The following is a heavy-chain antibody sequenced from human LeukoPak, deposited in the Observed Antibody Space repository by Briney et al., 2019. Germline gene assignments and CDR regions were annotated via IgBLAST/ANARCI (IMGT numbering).Heavy chain of an antibody. D-gene: IGHD4-17*01. CDR1: GFSVSDYH. CDR3: ARDPSYGDYTRFDL. CDR2: IYSGGST. J-gene: IGHJ4*02. Sequence: PGGSLRLSCAASGFSVSDYHMNWVRQAPGKGLEWVSVIYSGGSTDYADSVKGRFTISRDNSENTVYIEVNTLRAEDTAVYYCARDPSYGDYTRFDLWGQGALVTISS. V-gene: IGHV3-53*01.